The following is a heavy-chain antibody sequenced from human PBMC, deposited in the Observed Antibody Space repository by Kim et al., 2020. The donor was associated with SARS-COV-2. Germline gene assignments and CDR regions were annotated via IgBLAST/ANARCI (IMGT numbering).Heavy chain of an antibody. D-gene: IGHD3-16*01. CDR2: VYYTGFT. V-gene: IGHV4-39*02. CDR1: GGSINRTSYF. Sequence: SETLSLTCTVSGGSINRTSYFWAWIRQPPGKGLEWIGSVYYTGFTYYTSSLKSRVSMSVDTSKNHFSLTLSSVTAADTAVYYCARRAGGDPQACFDYWGQGALVTVSS. J-gene: IGHJ4*02. CDR3: ARRAGGDPQACFDY.